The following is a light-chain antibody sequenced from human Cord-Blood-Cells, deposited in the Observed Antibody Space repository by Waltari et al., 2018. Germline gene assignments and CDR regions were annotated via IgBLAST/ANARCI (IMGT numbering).Light chain of an antibody. CDR2: DVS. Sequence: QSALTQPASVSGSPGQSITISCTGTSSDVGGYNYVSWYQQHPAKAPKLLIYDVSKRPSGVSNRFSGSKSGNTASLTISGLQAEDEADYYCSSYTSSSVVFGGGTKLTVL. V-gene: IGLV2-14*01. CDR1: SSDVGGYNY. CDR3: SSYTSSSVV. J-gene: IGLJ2*01.